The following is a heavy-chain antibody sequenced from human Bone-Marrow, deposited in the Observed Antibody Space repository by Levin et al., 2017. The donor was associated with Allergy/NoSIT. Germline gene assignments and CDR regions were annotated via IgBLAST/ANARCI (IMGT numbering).Heavy chain of an antibody. CDR2: LSSSGRTV. V-gene: IGHV3-48*03. CDR3: ARTNTRQDAFDI. D-gene: IGHD2-2*01. J-gene: IGHJ3*02. Sequence: GESLKISCAASGFIFSNYDMNWVRQAPGKGLEWVSYLSSSGRTVYYADSVKGRFTISRDSATTPLYLQMNSLRAEDTAVYYCARTNTRQDAFDIWGQGTMVTVSS. CDR1: GFIFSNYD.